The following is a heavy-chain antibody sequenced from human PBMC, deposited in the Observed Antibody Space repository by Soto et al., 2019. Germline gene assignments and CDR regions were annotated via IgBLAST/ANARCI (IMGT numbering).Heavy chain of an antibody. V-gene: IGHV1-69*06. CDR3: ARDWQAARPSGMDV. CDR1: GGTFSSYA. CDR2: IIPIFGTA. Sequence: SVKVSCKASGGTFSSYAISWVRQAPGQGLEWMGGIIPIFGTANYAQKFQGRVTITADKSTSTAYMGLSSLRSEDTAVYYCARDWQAARPSGMDVWGQGTTVTVSS. J-gene: IGHJ6*02. D-gene: IGHD6-6*01.